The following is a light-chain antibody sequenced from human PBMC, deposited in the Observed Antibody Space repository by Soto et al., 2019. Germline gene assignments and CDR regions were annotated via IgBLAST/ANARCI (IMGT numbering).Light chain of an antibody. Sequence: EIVMTQSPATLSVSPGARAPLSCRASQSVISTYLAWSQQNPGQAPRLLIYGASSRATGIPDRFSGSGSGTDFTLTISRLEPEDFAVYYCQQYGSSPITFGQGTDWRL. V-gene: IGKV3-20*01. J-gene: IGKJ5*01. CDR1: QSVISTY. CDR2: GAS. CDR3: QQYGSSPIT.